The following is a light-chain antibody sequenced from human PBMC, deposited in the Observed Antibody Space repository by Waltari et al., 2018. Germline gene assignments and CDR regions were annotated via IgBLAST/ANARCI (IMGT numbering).Light chain of an antibody. CDR2: GAS. CDR3: QQYYDWRRVT. J-gene: IGKJ5*01. V-gene: IGKV3D-15*01. Sequence: EIVMTQSPATLSVSPGERATLSCRASQSVSGNLAWYQQKPGQAPRRLIYGASTRATGTPARFSGSASGTEFTLTISSLQSEDSAVYYCQQYYDWRRVTFGQGTRLEIK. CDR1: QSVSGN.